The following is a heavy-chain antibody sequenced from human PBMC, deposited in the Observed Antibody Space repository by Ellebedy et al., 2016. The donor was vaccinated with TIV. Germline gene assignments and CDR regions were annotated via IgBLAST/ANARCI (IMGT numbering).Heavy chain of an antibody. V-gene: IGHV1-2*02. J-gene: IGHJ4*02. Sequence: ASVKVSXKASGYNFTTYDINWVRQAAGQGLEWMGGINPSSGAPKYAQNFQGRVTVTRDMSITTAYMEVSWLTSDDTAVYYCAIERGATYGDYVKAFDYWGQGTLVTVSS. CDR1: GYNFTTYD. CDR2: INPSSGAP. D-gene: IGHD4-17*01. CDR3: AIERGATYGDYVKAFDY.